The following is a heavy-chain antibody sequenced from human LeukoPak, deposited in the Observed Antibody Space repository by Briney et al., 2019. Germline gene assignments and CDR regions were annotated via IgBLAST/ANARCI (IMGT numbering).Heavy chain of an antibody. D-gene: IGHD3-10*01. Sequence: PSETLSLTCTVSGGSISSNDYYWGWIRQPPGKGLEWIGSLYYSVSTSYNPSLKSRITISLDTSKNQFSLKLRSVTAADTAVYYCARGRKMSLSMVRGIMIPFDPWGQGTLVTVSS. V-gene: IGHV4-39*07. CDR2: LYYSVST. CDR3: ARGRKMSLSMVRGIMIPFDP. J-gene: IGHJ5*02. CDR1: GGSISSNDYY.